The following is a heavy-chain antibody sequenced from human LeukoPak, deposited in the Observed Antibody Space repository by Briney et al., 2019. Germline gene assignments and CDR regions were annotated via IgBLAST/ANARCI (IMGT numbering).Heavy chain of an antibody. J-gene: IGHJ4*02. Sequence: GSPRLSCADSGFTFSRYDMSWVRQAPGKGPEWVSAITDSGGSTYYADSVRGRFTISRDDSKNTLYLLMNSLRAEGTAVYYCAKEDTLFTVYFDYWGQGTPVTVSS. D-gene: IGHD4-17*01. CDR2: ITDSGGST. CDR3: AKEDTLFTVYFDY. V-gene: IGHV3-23*01. CDR1: GFTFSRYD.